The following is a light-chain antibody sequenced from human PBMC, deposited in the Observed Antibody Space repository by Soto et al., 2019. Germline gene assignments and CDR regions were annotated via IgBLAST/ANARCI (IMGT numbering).Light chain of an antibody. CDR2: EVS. V-gene: IGLV2-14*01. CDR1: SSDVGGYNY. CDR3: SSYTSSSTNV. J-gene: IGLJ1*01. Sequence: SALTQPASVSGSPGQSITISCTGTSSDVGGYNYVSWYQQHPGKAPKLMIYEVSNRPSGVSNRFSGSKSGNTASLTISGLQAEDEAYYYCSSYTSSSTNVFGTGTKLTVL.